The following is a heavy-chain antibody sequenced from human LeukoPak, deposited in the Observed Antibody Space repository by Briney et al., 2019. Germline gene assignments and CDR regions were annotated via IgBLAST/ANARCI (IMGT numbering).Heavy chain of an antibody. Sequence: SETLSLTCTVSGGSISSSSYYWGWIRQPPGKGLEWIGSIYYSGSTYYNPSLKSRVTISVDTSKNQFSLKLSSVTAADTAVYYCARDSGGWFGEFIWDYWGQGTLVTVSS. J-gene: IGHJ4*02. CDR3: ARDSGGWFGEFIWDY. CDR2: IYYSGST. D-gene: IGHD3-10*01. CDR1: GGSISSSSYY. V-gene: IGHV4-39*07.